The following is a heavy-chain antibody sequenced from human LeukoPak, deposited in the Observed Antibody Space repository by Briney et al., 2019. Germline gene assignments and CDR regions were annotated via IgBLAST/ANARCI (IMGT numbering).Heavy chain of an antibody. CDR1: GFTFSSYS. V-gene: IGHV3-30*02. CDR2: IRYDGSNK. Sequence: GGSLRLSCAASGFTFSSYSMNWVRQAPGKGLEWVAFIRYDGSNKYYADSVKGRFTISRDNSKNTLYLQMNSLRAEDTAVYYCAKEAYDSSGYHDYWGQGTLVTVSS. J-gene: IGHJ4*02. CDR3: AKEAYDSSGYHDY. D-gene: IGHD3-22*01.